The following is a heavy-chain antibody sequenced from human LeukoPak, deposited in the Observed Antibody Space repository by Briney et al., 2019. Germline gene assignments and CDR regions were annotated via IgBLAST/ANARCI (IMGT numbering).Heavy chain of an antibody. CDR2: IYHSGST. CDR1: GGSISSGGYS. Sequence: SETLSLTCAVSGGSISSGGYSWSWIRQPPGKGLEWIGYIYHSGSTYYNPSLKSRVTISVDRSKNQFSLKLSPVTAADTAVYYCARFLNYDSSGFDYWGQGTLVTVSS. V-gene: IGHV4-30-2*01. CDR3: ARFLNYDSSGFDY. J-gene: IGHJ4*02. D-gene: IGHD3-22*01.